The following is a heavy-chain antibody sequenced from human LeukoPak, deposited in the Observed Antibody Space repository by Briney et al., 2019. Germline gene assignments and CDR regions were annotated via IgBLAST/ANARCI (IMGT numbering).Heavy chain of an antibody. V-gene: IGHV1-2*02. J-gene: IGHJ4*02. CDR2: INPNSGGT. CDR1: GYSFTGYY. Sequence: ASVKVSCKASGYSFTGYYMHWVRQAPGQGLEWMGWINPNSGGTNYAQKFQGRVTMTRDTSISTAYMELSRLRSDDTAVYYCARGYCSGGSCYGGITGYDYWGQGTLVTVSS. CDR3: ARGYCSGGSCYGGITGYDY. D-gene: IGHD2-15*01.